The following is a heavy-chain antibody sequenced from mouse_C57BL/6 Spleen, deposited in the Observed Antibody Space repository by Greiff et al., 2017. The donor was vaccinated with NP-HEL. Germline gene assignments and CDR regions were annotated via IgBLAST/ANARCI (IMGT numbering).Heavy chain of an antibody. CDR3: TPMVTTNFDY. D-gene: IGHD2-2*01. CDR1: GFNIKDYY. Sequence: VHVKQSGAELVRPGASVKLSCTASGFNIKDYYMHWVKQRPEQGLEWIGRIDPEDGDTEYAPKFQGTATVTADTSSNTAYLQLSSLTSEDTAVYYCTPMVTTNFDYWGQGTTLTVSS. V-gene: IGHV14-1*01. CDR2: IDPEDGDT. J-gene: IGHJ2*01.